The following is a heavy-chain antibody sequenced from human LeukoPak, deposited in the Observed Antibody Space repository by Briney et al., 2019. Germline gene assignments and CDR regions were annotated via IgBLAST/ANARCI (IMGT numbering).Heavy chain of an antibody. Sequence: GGSLRLSCAASGFNFKRDWMIWVRQAPGKGLEWVANIKQDGSLKYYVDSVKGRFTISRDNAKNSLYLQMNSLRAEDTAVYYCTSDKSPSDSSGYYDAFDIWGQGTMVTVSS. D-gene: IGHD3-22*01. CDR2: IKQDGSLK. V-gene: IGHV3-7*01. J-gene: IGHJ3*02. CDR1: GFNFKRDW. CDR3: TSDKSPSDSSGYYDAFDI.